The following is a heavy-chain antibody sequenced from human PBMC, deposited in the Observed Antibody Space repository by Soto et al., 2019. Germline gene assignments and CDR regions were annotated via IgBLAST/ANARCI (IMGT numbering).Heavy chain of an antibody. CDR2: VSPIWDS. CDR3: AATPRY. CDR1: GDSISSYY. Sequence: SETLSLTCTVSGDSISSYYWGWIRQPPGKEMEWIGYVSPIWDSAYNPSLQSRVTISLDTSKSQISLKLTSVTAADTAVYYCAATPRYWGQGTLVTVSS. J-gene: IGHJ4*02. V-gene: IGHV4-4*08. D-gene: IGHD1-26*01.